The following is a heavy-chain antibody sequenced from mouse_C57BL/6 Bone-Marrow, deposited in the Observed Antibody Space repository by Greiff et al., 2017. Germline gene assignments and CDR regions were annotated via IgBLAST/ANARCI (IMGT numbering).Heavy chain of an antibody. J-gene: IGHJ4*01. CDR2: INPNYGTT. CDR1: GYSFTDYN. D-gene: IGHD2-4*01. V-gene: IGHV1-39*01. CDR3: SEGNYDYDGYYAMDY. Sequence: EVQLKESGPELVKPGASVKISCKASGYSFTDYNMNWVKQSNGKSLEWIGVINPNYGTTSYNQKFKGKAKLTVDQSSSTAYMQLNSLTSEDSAVYYCSEGNYDYDGYYAMDYWGQGTSVTVSS.